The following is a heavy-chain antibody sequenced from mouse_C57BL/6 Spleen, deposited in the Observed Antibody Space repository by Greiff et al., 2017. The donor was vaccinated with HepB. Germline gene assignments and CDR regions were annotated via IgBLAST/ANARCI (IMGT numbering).Heavy chain of an antibody. CDR2: INPNNGGT. V-gene: IGHV1-22*01. Sequence: EVQLQQSGPELVKPGASVKMSCKASGYTFTDYNMHWVKQSHGKSLEWIGYINPNNGGTSYNQKFKGKATLTVNKSSSTAYMELRSLTSEDAAVYYCAVTSPYRSGGYYFDHWGQGTTLTVSS. CDR1: GYTFTDYN. CDR3: AVTSPYRSGGYYFDH. D-gene: IGHD1-1*01. J-gene: IGHJ2*01.